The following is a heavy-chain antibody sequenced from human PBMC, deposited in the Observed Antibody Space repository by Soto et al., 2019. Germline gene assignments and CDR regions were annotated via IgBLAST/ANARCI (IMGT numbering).Heavy chain of an antibody. V-gene: IGHV1-3*01. CDR2: INAGNGNT. J-gene: IGHJ6*02. CDR1: GYTFTRYS. Sequence: ASVKVSCKASGYTFTRYSMHWVRQAPGQRLEWMGWINAGNGNTKYSQKFQGRVTITRDTSASTAYMELSSLRSEDTAVYYCASSNIVAAPYGMYVWGQGTTVTVSS. CDR3: ASSNIVAAPYGMYV. D-gene: IGHD6-13*01.